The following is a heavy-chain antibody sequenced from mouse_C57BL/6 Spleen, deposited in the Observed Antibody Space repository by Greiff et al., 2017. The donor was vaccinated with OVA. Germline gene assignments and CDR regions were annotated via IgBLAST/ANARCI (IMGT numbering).Heavy chain of an antibody. Sequence: EVQLQQSGPELVKPGASVKISCKASGYTFTDYYMNWVKQSPGKSLEWIGDINPNNGGTSYNQKFKGKATLTVDKSSSTAYMELRSLTSEDSAVYYCARGDYDNYFDYWGQGTTLTVSS. CDR2: INPNNGGT. V-gene: IGHV1-26*01. J-gene: IGHJ2*01. D-gene: IGHD2-4*01. CDR1: GYTFTDYY. CDR3: ARGDYDNYFDY.